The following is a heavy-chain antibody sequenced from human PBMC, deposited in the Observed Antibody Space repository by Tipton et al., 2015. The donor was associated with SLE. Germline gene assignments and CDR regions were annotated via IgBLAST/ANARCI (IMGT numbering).Heavy chain of an antibody. D-gene: IGHD2-21*02. CDR1: DDSISGYY. CDR2: IGHSGST. CDR3: ARQLGWGDPFAFDY. V-gene: IGHV4-59*08. J-gene: IGHJ4*02. Sequence: PGLVKPSETLSLTCTVSDDSISGYYWSWIRQPPGKGLEWIGYIGHSGSTNYNPSLNSRVTMSIDTSKNQFSLKRTSVTAADTAVYYCARQLGWGDPFAFDYWGQGTLVTVSP.